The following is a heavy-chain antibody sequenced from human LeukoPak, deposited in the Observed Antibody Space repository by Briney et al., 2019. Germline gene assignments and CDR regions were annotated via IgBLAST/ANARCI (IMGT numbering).Heavy chain of an antibody. D-gene: IGHD3-22*01. J-gene: IGHJ4*02. CDR3: ARGGAYYDSSGYYVIDY. V-gene: IGHV4-34*01. CDR2: INHSGST. CDR1: GGSFSGYY. Sequence: PSETLSLTCAVYGGSFSGYYWSWIRQPPGKGLEWIGEINHSGSTNYNPSLKSRVTISVDTSKNQFSLKLSSVTAADTAVYYCARGGAYYDSSGYYVIDYWGQGTLVTVSS.